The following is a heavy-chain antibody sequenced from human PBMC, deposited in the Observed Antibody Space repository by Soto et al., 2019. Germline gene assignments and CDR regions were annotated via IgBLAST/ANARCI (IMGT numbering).Heavy chain of an antibody. CDR3: AKENRFAWPKNYYGMDV. Sequence: QVQLQESGPGLVKPSQTLSLTCTVSGESISSDGHYWSWIRQHPGKGLEWIGNIYYSGITNYNPXXNSTXXLKSRVTISVDXAXNXXSLELSSVTAADAAVYYCAKENRFAWPKNYYGMDVWGQGTTVTVSS. CDR2: IYYSGIT. CDR1: GESISSDGHY. J-gene: IGHJ6*02. D-gene: IGHD3-16*02. V-gene: IGHV4-31*03.